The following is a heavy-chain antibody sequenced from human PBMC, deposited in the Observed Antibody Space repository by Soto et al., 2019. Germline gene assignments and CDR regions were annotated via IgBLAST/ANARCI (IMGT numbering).Heavy chain of an antibody. CDR2: ISGSGGST. V-gene: IGHV3-23*01. CDR1: GFTFSSYA. CDR3: AKLSSPINDLAAAGPDY. D-gene: IGHD6-13*01. J-gene: IGHJ4*02. Sequence: GGSLRLSCAASGFTFSSYAMSWVRQAPGKGLEWVSAISGSGGSTYYADSVKGRLSISRDNSKNTLYLQMNSLRAEDTAVYYCAKLSSPINDLAAAGPDYWGQGTLVTVSS.